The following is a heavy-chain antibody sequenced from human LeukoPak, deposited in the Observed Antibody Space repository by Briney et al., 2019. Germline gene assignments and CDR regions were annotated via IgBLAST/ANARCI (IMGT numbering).Heavy chain of an antibody. V-gene: IGHV3-23*01. CDR3: AKDHYHDSSGYYETYYYYYGMDV. D-gene: IGHD3-22*01. Sequence: AGGSLRLSCAASGFTFSSYAMSWVRQAPGKGLEWVSGISGSGGSTYYANSVKGRLTISRDNSKNTLYLQMNSLRAEDTAVYYCAKDHYHDSSGYYETYYYYYGMDVWGQGTTVTVSS. CDR2: ISGSGGST. CDR1: GFTFSSYA. J-gene: IGHJ6*02.